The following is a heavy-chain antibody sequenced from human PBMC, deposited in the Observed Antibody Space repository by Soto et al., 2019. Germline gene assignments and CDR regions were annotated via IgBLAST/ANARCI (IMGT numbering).Heavy chain of an antibody. Sequence: VGSLRLSCAASGFTFSSYSMNWVRQAPGKGLEWVSSISSSSSYIYYADSVKGRFTISRDNAKNSLYLQMNSLRAEDTAVYYCARDRIAHNWFDPWGQGTLVTVSS. CDR3: ARDRIAHNWFDP. CDR2: ISSSSSYI. D-gene: IGHD6-13*01. CDR1: GFTFSSYS. J-gene: IGHJ5*02. V-gene: IGHV3-21*01.